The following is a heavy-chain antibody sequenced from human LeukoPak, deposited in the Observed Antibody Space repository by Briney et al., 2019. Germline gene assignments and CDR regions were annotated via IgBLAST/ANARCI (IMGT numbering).Heavy chain of an antibody. CDR1: GYSISSGYY. CDR2: IYYSGST. J-gene: IGHJ5*02. CDR3: ARGSLGRQLILSPYNWFDP. Sequence: PSETLSLTRTVSGYSISSGYYWGWIRQPPGKGLEWIGSIYYSGSTYYNPSLKSRVTISVDTSKNQFSLKLSSVTAADTAVYYCARGSLGRQLILSPYNWFDPWGQGTLVTVSS. V-gene: IGHV4-38-2*02. D-gene: IGHD3/OR15-3a*01.